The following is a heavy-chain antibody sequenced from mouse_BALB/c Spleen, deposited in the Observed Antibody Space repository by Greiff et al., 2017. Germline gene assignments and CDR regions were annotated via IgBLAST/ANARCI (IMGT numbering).Heavy chain of an antibody. V-gene: IGHV5-6*02. Sequence: DVKLVESGGDLVKPGGSLKLSCAASGFTFSSYGMSWVRQTPDKRLEWVATISSGGSYTYYPDSVKGRFTISRDNAKNTLYLQMSSLKSEDTAMYYCASYGYDGAWFAYWGQGTLVTVSA. D-gene: IGHD2-2*01. CDR2: ISSGGSYT. J-gene: IGHJ3*01. CDR1: GFTFSSYG. CDR3: ASYGYDGAWFAY.